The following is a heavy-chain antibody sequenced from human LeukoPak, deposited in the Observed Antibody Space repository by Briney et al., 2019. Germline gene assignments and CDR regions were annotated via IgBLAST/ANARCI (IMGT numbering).Heavy chain of an antibody. CDR2: ISGTSTYI. D-gene: IGHD4-11*01. CDR1: GFTFNTHR. V-gene: IGHV3-21*01. CDR3: ARDRGFVGVFYSGIDV. J-gene: IGHJ6*02. Sequence: PGGSLRLSCAASGFTFNTHRMHWVRQAPGKGLEWVSSISGTSTYIHYADSVRGRFTISRDNAKNSLYLQMNSLGAEDTAVYFCARDRGFVGVFYSGIDVWGQGTTITVSS.